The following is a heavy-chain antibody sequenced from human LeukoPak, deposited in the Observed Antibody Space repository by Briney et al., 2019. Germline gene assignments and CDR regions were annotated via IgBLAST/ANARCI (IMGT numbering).Heavy chain of an antibody. D-gene: IGHD5-12*01. CDR1: GGSISSYY. CDR2: IYYSGST. J-gene: IGHJ5*02. CDR3: ARSPRMVATSWFDP. V-gene: IGHV4-59*01. Sequence: SETLSLTCTVSGGSISSYYWSWIRQPPGKGLEWIGYIYYSGSTNYNPSLKSRVTISVDTSKNQFSLKLSSVTAADTAVYYCARSPRMVATSWFDPWGQGTLVTVS.